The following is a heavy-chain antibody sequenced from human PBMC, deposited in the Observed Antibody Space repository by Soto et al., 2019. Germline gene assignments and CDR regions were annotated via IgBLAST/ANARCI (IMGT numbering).Heavy chain of an antibody. Sequence: SETLSLTCTVSGGTISSFCWRWIRQPPGKGLEWIGYVYYSGSTNYNSSLKSRVTISVDTSKNQFSLKLSSVTAADTAVYYCARFDSGGNSGCDYWGQGTLVTVSS. CDR3: ARFDSGGNSGCDY. CDR2: VYYSGST. D-gene: IGHD4-17*01. V-gene: IGHV4-59*01. J-gene: IGHJ4*02. CDR1: GGTISSFC.